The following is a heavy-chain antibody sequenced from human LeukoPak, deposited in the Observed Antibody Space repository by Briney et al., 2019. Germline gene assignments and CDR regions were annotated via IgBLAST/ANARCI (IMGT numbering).Heavy chain of an antibody. CDR2: INHSGST. J-gene: IGHJ4*02. D-gene: IGHD3-10*01. V-gene: IGHV4-34*01. CDR1: GGSFSGYY. CDR3: ARKGYYYGSGSYYIPYYFDY. Sequence: SETLSLTCAVYGGSFSGYYWSWIRQPPGKGLGWIGEINHSGSTNYNPSLKSRVTISVDTSKNQFSLKLSSVTAADTAVYYCARKGYYYGSGSYYIPYYFDYWGQGTLVTVSS.